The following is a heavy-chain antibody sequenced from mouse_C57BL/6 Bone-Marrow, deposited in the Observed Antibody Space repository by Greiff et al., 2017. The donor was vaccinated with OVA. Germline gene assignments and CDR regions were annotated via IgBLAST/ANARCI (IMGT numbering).Heavy chain of an antibody. CDR2: ISYSGST. CDR1: GYSITSDY. CDR3: ARYSNYVDYYAMDY. Sequence: EVMLVESGPGLAKPSQTLSLTCSVTGYSITSDYWNWIRTFPGNKLEYMGYISYSGSTYYNPSLKSRIFITRDTSKNQYYLPLNSVTTEDTATYYCARYSNYVDYYAMDYWGQGTSVTVSS. J-gene: IGHJ4*01. V-gene: IGHV3-8*01. D-gene: IGHD2-5*01.